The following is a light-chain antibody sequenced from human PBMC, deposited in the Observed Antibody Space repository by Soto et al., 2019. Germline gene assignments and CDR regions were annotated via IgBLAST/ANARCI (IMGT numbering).Light chain of an antibody. CDR2: GAS. Sequence: EIVMTQSPXTLXVSPGESSTLSCRASQSINSYLAWYQQKPGQAPRLLIYGASSRATGIPDRFSGSGFGTVFTLTISSLEPEAVEVYFGHECHRSPLTFGGGTRLEIK. CDR3: HECHRSPLT. J-gene: IGKJ5*01. V-gene: IGKV3-11*01. CDR1: QSINSY.